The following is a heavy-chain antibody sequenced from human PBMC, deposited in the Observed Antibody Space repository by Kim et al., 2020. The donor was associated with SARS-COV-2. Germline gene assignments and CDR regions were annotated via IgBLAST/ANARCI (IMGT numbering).Heavy chain of an antibody. J-gene: IGHJ4*02. D-gene: IGHD2-15*01. Sequence: ASVKVSCKASGYTFTGYYMHWVRQAPGQGLEWMGRINPNSGGTNYAQKFQGRVTMTRDTSISTAYMELSRLRSDDTAVYYCASGYCSGGSCYVFDYWGQGTLVTVSS. CDR2: INPNSGGT. CDR1: GYTFTGYY. CDR3: ASGYCSGGSCYVFDY. V-gene: IGHV1-2*06.